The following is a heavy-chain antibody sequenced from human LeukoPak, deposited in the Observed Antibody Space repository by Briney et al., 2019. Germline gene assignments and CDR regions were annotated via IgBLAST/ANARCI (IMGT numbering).Heavy chain of an antibody. Sequence: PSETLSLTCTVSDRFIRSNNYYWGWIRQPPGKGLEWFGSIYYSGTTYTNPSLKSRITISADTSEDQFSLHLNSVPAGDTAMYFCARHYPHVDYTGGRQGWFDSWGQGTLVTVCS. V-gene: IGHV4-39*01. D-gene: IGHD2-8*02. CDR1: DRFIRSNNYY. CDR3: ARHYPHVDYTGGRQGWFDS. J-gene: IGHJ5*01. CDR2: IYYSGTT.